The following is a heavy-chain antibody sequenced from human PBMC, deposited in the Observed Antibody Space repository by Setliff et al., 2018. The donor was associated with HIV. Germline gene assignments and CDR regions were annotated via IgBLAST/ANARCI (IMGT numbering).Heavy chain of an antibody. D-gene: IGHD3-10*01. CDR3: ARGGSYYGSGSP. J-gene: IGHJ5*02. Sequence: PSETLSLTCTVSGGSISSYYWSWIRQPPGKGLEWIGYIYYSGSTNYNPSLMSRVTISVDTSKNQFSLKLSSVTAADTAVYYCARGGSYYGSGSPWGQGTLVTVPQ. CDR1: GGSISSYY. V-gene: IGHV4-59*01. CDR2: IYYSGST.